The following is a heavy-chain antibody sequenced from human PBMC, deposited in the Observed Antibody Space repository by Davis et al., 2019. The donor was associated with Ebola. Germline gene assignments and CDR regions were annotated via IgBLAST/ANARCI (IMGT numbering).Heavy chain of an antibody. V-gene: IGHV4-59*08. J-gene: IGHJ6*02. Sequence: MPGGSLRLSCTVSGGSISSYYWSWIRQPPGKGLEWIGYIYYSGSTNYNPSLKSRVTISVDTSTNQFSLKLSSVTAADTAVYYCARTYYDFWSGLSQMGMDVWGQGTTVTVSS. CDR2: IYYSGST. CDR3: ARTYYDFWSGLSQMGMDV. CDR1: GGSISSYY. D-gene: IGHD3-3*01.